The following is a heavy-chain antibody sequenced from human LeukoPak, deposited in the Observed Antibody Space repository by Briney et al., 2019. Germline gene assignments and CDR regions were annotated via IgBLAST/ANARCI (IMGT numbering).Heavy chain of an antibody. J-gene: IGHJ4*02. CDR1: GFTFSSYA. D-gene: IGHD3-10*01. V-gene: IGHV3-23*01. Sequence: PGGSLRLSCAASGFTFSSYAMSWVRQAPGKGLEWVSVISGSGGSTYYADSVKGRLTISRDNSKNTLYLQMNSLRAEDTAVYYCARDSDPYGSGSYDYWGQGTLVTVSS. CDR2: ISGSGGST. CDR3: ARDSDPYGSGSYDY.